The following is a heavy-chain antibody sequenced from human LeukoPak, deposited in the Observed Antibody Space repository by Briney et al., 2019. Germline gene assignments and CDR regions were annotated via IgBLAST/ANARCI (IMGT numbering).Heavy chain of an antibody. V-gene: IGHV1-18*01. CDR2: ISAYNGNT. CDR3: ARDNSAISDCSSASRFHFNY. J-gene: IGHJ4*02. CDR1: GYTFTRYG. D-gene: IGHD2-2*01. Sequence: GASVKVSCKASGYTFTRYGITWVRQAPGQGLEWMGWISAYNGNTNYAHKVQGRVTMTTDTSTSTAYMELRSLSSDDTAVYYCARDNSAISDCSSASRFHFNYWGQGTLVTVSS.